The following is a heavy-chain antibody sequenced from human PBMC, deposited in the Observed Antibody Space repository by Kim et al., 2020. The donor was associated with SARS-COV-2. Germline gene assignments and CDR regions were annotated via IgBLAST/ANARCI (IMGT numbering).Heavy chain of an antibody. CDR2: IIPILGIA. V-gene: IGHV1-69*04. Sequence: SVKVSCKASGGTFSSYAISWVRQAPGQGLEWMGRIIPILGIANYAQKFQGRVTITADKSTSTAYMELSSLRSEDTAVYYCATSDWNYGVYYYMDVWGKGTTVTVSS. CDR3: ATSDWNYGVYYYMDV. D-gene: IGHD1-7*01. CDR1: GGTFSSYA. J-gene: IGHJ6*03.